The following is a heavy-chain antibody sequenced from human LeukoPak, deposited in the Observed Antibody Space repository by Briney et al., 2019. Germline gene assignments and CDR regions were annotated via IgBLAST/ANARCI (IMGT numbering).Heavy chain of an antibody. CDR2: IIPIFGTA. CDR1: GGTFSSNA. D-gene: IGHD5-18*01. CDR3: ARDTGYRVPAMDV. V-gene: IGHV1-69*05. J-gene: IGHJ6*02. Sequence: SVKVSCKASGGTFSSNAISWVRQAPGQGLEWMGGIIPIFGTANYAQKFQGRVTITTDESTSTAYMELSSLRSEDTAVYYCARDTGYRVPAMDVWGQGTTVTVSS.